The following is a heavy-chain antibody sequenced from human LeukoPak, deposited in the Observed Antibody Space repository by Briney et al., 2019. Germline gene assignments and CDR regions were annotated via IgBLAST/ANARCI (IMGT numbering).Heavy chain of an antibody. J-gene: IGHJ3*02. D-gene: IGHD3-22*01. CDR3: ARSYYYDSSSDAFDI. V-gene: IGHV4-31*03. Sequence: PSQTLSLTCTVSGGSISSGGYYWSWIRQHLGKGLEWIGYIYYSGSTYYNPSLKSRVTISVDTSKNQFSLKLSSVTAADTAVYYCARSYYYDSSSDAFDIWGQGTMVTVSS. CDR2: IYYSGST. CDR1: GGSISSGGYY.